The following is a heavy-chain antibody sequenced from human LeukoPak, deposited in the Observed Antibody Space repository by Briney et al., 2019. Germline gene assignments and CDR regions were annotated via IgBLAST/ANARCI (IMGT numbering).Heavy chain of an antibody. V-gene: IGHV5-51*01. CDR3: AGARHGDYRWDY. CDR1: GYSINNYW. CDR2: IYPADSDI. D-gene: IGHD4-17*01. J-gene: IGHJ4*02. Sequence: PGESLKISCKGSGYSINNYWIGWVRQMPGKGLEWMGIIYPADSDIRYSPSFQGQVTISADKSISTAYLQWSGLKASDTAMYYCAGARHGDYRWDYWGQGTLVAVSS.